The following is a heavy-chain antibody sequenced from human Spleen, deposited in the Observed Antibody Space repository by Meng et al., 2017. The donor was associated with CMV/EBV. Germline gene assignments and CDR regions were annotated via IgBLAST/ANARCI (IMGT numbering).Heavy chain of an antibody. CDR1: GYSFTSYW. D-gene: IGHD5-12*01. CDR3: ATDLLSGYDPQFDY. CDR2: IYPGDSDT. Sequence: GGSLRLSCKGSGYSFTSYWIGWVRQMPGKGLEWMGIIYPGDSDTRYSSSFQGQVTISADKSISTAYLQWSSLKASDTAMYYCATDLLSGYDPQFDYWGQGTLVTVSS. V-gene: IGHV5-51*01. J-gene: IGHJ4*02.